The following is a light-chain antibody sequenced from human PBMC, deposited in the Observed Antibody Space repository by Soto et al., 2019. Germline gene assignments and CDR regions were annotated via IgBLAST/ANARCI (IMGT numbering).Light chain of an antibody. Sequence: QSALTQPPSASGSPGQSVTISCSGTSSDIGDYDYVSWYLQYPDKAPQLLIYYVDHRPSGVSSRFSGSKSGNTASLTISGLQAEDEGDYYCCSYADGSIYFFGTGTKVTVL. CDR3: CSYADGSIYF. V-gene: IGLV2-14*03. CDR2: YVD. J-gene: IGLJ1*01. CDR1: SSDIGDYDY.